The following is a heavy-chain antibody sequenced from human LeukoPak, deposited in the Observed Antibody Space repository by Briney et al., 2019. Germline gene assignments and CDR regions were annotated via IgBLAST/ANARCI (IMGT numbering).Heavy chain of an antibody. CDR2: IYYSGST. CDR1: GGSISSYY. J-gene: IGHJ4*02. D-gene: IGHD5-12*01. Sequence: SETLSLTCTVPGGSISSYYWSWIRPPPGKGLEWIGYIYYSGSTNYNPSLKSRVTISVDTSKNQFSLKLSSVTAADTAVYYCARLGDSGYDSDYWGQGTLVTVSS. CDR3: ARLGDSGYDSDY. V-gene: IGHV4-59*01.